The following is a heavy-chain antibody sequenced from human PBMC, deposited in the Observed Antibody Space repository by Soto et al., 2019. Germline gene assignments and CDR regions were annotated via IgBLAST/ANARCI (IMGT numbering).Heavy chain of an antibody. J-gene: IGHJ6*03. CDR2: IYSGGST. D-gene: IGHD2-15*01. CDR3: ARAWDIPYYYMDV. Sequence: EVQLVESGGGLVQPGGSLRLSCAASGFTVSSDYMSWVRQAPGKGLEWVSVIYSGGSTYYADSVKGRFTISRHNSKNTLYLQMNSLRAEDTAVYYCARAWDIPYYYMDVWGKGTTVTVSS. V-gene: IGHV3-53*04. CDR1: GFTVSSDY.